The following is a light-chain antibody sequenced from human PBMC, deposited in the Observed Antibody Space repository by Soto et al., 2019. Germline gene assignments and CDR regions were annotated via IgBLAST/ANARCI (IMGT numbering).Light chain of an antibody. CDR2: LGS. V-gene: IGKV2-28*01. CDR1: QSLLHTNGYNY. J-gene: IGKJ1*01. Sequence: DIVMTQSPLSLIVTPGEPASISCRSSQSLLHTNGYNYLDWYLQKPGQSPQLLIYLGSNRASGVPDRLSGSASGTDFTLKISRVEAEDVGVYYCMQPLETWTFGQGTKVEIK. CDR3: MQPLETWT.